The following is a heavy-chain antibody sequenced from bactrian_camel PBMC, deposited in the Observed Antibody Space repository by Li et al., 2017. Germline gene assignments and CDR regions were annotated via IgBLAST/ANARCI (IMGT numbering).Heavy chain of an antibody. CDR2: INASDGAT. CDR3: VTEAGGMWHGTCEDFTL. Sequence: VQLVESGGGPVQPGGSMRLSCTASGFTFSHSGMSWVRQAPGKGLEWVSTINASDGATYYADSKKGRFTISRDNAKNTVYLQMNSLKPEDTAVYYCVTEAGGMWHGTCEDFTLWGQGTQVTVS. D-gene: IGHD6*01. CDR1: GFTFSHSG. J-gene: IGHJ4*01. V-gene: IGHV3S40*01.